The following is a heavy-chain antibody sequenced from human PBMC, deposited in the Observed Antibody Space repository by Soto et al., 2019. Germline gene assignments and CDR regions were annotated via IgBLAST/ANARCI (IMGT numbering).Heavy chain of an antibody. J-gene: IGHJ3*01. Sequence: GGSLRLSCAASGFTFSSYSMNWVRQAPGKGLEWVSSISSSSSYIYYADSVKGRFTISRDNAKDSLYLQMNSLRAEDTAVFYCARDREGVGAGLFWGQGTMVTVSS. CDR3: ARDREGVGAGLF. V-gene: IGHV3-21*01. CDR1: GFTFSSYS. D-gene: IGHD1-26*01. CDR2: ISSSSSYI.